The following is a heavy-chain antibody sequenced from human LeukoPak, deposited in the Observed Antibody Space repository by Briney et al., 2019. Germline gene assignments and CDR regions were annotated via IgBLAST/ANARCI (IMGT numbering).Heavy chain of an antibody. J-gene: IGHJ1*01. CDR1: GGSISSGSYY. CDR3: ARAIFVGAPHFQH. CDR2: IYTSGST. V-gene: IGHV4-61*02. Sequence: SETLSLTCTVSGGSISSGSYYWSWIRQPAGKGLEWIGRIYTSGSTNYNPSLKSRVTISVDTSKNQFSLRLSSVTAADTAVYYCARAIFVGAPHFQHWGQGTLVTVSS. D-gene: IGHD1-26*01.